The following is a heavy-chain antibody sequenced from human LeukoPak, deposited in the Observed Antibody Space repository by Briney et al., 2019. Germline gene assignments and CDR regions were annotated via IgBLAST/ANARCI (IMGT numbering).Heavy chain of an antibody. D-gene: IGHD6-19*01. CDR1: GGSISSGIYS. Sequence: SQTLSLTCTVAGGSISSGIYSWSWIRQHPGKGLEWIGYIYYSGSTWYNPSLKSRVTISVDTSKNQFSLKLSSVTAADTAVYYCARTYIAVAVAFDIWGQGTMVTVSS. V-gene: IGHV4-31*03. CDR2: IYYSGST. J-gene: IGHJ3*02. CDR3: ARTYIAVAVAFDI.